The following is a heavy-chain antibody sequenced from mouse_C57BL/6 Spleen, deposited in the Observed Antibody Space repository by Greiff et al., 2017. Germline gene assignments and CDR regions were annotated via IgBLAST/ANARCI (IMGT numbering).Heavy chain of an antibody. J-gene: IGHJ1*03. CDR1: GYTFTDYN. CDR2: INPNNGGT. V-gene: IGHV1-18*01. CDR3: ARRPYYYGSSYGYFDV. Sequence: DVKLVESGPELVKPGASVKIPCKASGYTFTDYNMDWVKQSHGKSLEWIGDINPNNGGTIYNQKFKGKATLTVDKSSSTAYMELRSLTSEDTAVYYCARRPYYYGSSYGYFDVWGTGTTVTVSS. D-gene: IGHD1-1*01.